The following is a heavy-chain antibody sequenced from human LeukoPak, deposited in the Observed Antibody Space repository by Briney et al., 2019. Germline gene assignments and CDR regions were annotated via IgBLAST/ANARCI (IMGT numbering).Heavy chain of an antibody. CDR1: GYTFTSYY. J-gene: IGHJ4*02. D-gene: IGHD6-19*01. CDR3: ARGGGTAVADRKSKFDD. CDR2: INPSGGST. V-gene: IGHV1-46*01. Sequence: ASVKVSFKASGYTFTSYYIHWVRQAPGQGLEWMGIINPSGGSTSYAQKFQGRVTMTRDTSTSTVYMELSNLRSEDTAVYYCARGGGTAVADRKSKFDDWGQGTLVTVSS.